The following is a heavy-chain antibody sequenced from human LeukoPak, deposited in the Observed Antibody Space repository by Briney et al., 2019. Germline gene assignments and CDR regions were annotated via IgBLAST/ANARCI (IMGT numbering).Heavy chain of an antibody. D-gene: IGHD3-3*01. CDR1: GFTFSSYS. V-gene: IGHV3-21*01. J-gene: IGHJ4*02. CDR2: ISSSSSYI. CDR3: ARLYYDFWSGYYLNDY. Sequence: GGSLRLSCAASGFTFSSYSMNWVRQAPGKGLEWVSSISSSSSYIYYADSVKGRFTISRDNAKNSLYLQMNSLRAEDTAVYYCARLYYDFWSGYYLNDYWGQGTLVTVSS.